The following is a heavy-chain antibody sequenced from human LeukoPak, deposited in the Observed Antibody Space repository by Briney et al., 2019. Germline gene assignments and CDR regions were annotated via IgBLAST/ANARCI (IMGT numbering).Heavy chain of an antibody. V-gene: IGHV3-66*01. J-gene: IGHJ6*03. D-gene: IGHD2-2*01. CDR1: GFTVSSNY. Sequence: PGGSLRLSCAASGFTVSSNYMSWVRQAPGKGLEWVSVIYSGGSTYYADSVKGRFTISRDNSKNTLYLQMNSLRAEDTAVYYCARVSSSQPNMDVWGKGTTVTVSS. CDR3: ARVSSSQPNMDV. CDR2: IYSGGST.